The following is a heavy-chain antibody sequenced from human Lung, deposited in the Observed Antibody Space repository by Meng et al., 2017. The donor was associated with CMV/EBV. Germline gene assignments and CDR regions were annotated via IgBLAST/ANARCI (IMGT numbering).Heavy chain of an antibody. J-gene: IGHJ4*02. Sequence: SETLSLTCTVSGGSISSYYWSWIRQPPGKGLEWIGYIYYSGSTNYNPSLKSRVTISVDTSKNQFPLKLSSVTAADTAVYYCASWGYSSSWYYFDYWGQGTLVTGSS. CDR3: ASWGYSSSWYYFDY. CDR2: IYYSGST. D-gene: IGHD6-13*01. V-gene: IGHV4-59*01. CDR1: GGSISSYY.